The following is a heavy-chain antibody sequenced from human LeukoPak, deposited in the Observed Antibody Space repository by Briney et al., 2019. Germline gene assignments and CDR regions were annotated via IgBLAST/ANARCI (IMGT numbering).Heavy chain of an antibody. CDR2: ISDDGTRK. J-gene: IGHJ3*02. Sequence: PGRSLRLSCAASGFTFGGYTMHWVRQAPGKGLEWVAVISDDGTRKYYADSVQGRFTISRDNSRNTLYLQMNSLRAEDMAVYYCAREFSGYAFDIWGQGTMVTVSS. CDR1: GFTFGGYT. D-gene: IGHD5-12*01. V-gene: IGHV3-30*04. CDR3: AREFSGYAFDI.